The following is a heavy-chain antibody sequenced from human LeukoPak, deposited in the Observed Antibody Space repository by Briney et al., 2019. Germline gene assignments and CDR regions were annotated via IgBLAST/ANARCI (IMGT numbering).Heavy chain of an antibody. Sequence: GRSLRLSCAASGFTFSSYWMSWVRQAPGKGLEWVANIKQDGSEKYYVDSVKGRFTISRDNAKNSLYLQMNSLRAEDTAVYYCARDGPSSLWFGELLSADYWGQGTLVTVSS. J-gene: IGHJ4*02. V-gene: IGHV3-7*01. CDR1: GFTFSSYW. D-gene: IGHD3-10*01. CDR3: ARDGPSSLWFGELLSADY. CDR2: IKQDGSEK.